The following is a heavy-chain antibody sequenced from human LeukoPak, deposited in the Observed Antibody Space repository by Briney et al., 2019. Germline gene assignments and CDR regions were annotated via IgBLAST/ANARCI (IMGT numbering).Heavy chain of an antibody. CDR1: GGSFSGYY. V-gene: IGHV4-34*01. J-gene: IGHJ5*02. D-gene: IGHD6-19*01. CDR3: ARAGVGSSGWNWFDP. Sequence: PSETLSLTCAVYGGSFSGYYWSWIRQPPGKGLEWIGEINHSGSTNYNPSLKSRVTISVDTSKNQFSLKLSSVTAADTAVYYCARAGVGSSGWNWFDPWGLGTLVTVSS. CDR2: INHSGST.